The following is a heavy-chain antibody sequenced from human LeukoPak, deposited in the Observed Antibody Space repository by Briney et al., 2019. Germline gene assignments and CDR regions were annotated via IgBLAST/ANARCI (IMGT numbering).Heavy chain of an antibody. V-gene: IGHV3-21*01. J-gene: IGHJ4*02. Sequence: GGSLRLSCAASGFTFSSYSMNWVRQAPGKGLEWVSSISSSSSYIYYADSVKGRFAISRDNAKNPLYLQMNSLRAEDTAVYYCAIYGGYYFDYWGQGTLVTVSS. CDR2: ISSSSSYI. CDR1: GFTFSSYS. CDR3: AIYGGYYFDY. D-gene: IGHD6-13*01.